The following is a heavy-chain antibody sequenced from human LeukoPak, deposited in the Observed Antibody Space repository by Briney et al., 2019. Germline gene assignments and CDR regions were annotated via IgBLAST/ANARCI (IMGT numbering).Heavy chain of an antibody. D-gene: IGHD2-15*01. Sequence: GGSLRLSCAASGFTFSSSAMSWVRQAPGKGLKWVSAISNNGGYTYYADSVQGRFTISRDNSKSTLCLQMNSLRAEDTAVYYCAKQLGYCSDGSCYFPYWGQRTLVTVSS. J-gene: IGHJ4*02. CDR2: ISNNGGYT. V-gene: IGHV3-23*01. CDR3: AKQLGYCSDGSCYFPY. CDR1: GFTFSSSA.